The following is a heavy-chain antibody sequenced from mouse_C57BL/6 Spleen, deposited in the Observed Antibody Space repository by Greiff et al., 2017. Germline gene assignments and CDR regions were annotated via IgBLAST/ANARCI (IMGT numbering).Heavy chain of an antibody. CDR1: GYAFSSYW. J-gene: IGHJ3*01. CDR2: IYPGDGDT. V-gene: IGHV1-80*01. CDR3: ARDGTPSWFAY. D-gene: IGHD2-1*01. Sequence: QVQLKESGAELVKPGASVKISCKASGYAFSSYWMNWVKQRPGKGLEWIGQIYPGDGDTNYNGKFKGKATLTADKSSSTAYMQLSSLTSEDSAVYFCARDGTPSWFAYWGQGTLVTVSA.